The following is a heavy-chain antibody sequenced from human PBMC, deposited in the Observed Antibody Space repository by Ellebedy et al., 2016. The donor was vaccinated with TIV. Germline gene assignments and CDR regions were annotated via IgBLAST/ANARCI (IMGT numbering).Heavy chain of an antibody. CDR2: ISGLNGKT. J-gene: IGHJ5*02. Sequence: AASVKVSCKTSGYTFTSYGVSWVRQAPGQGLEWMGWISGLNGKTKYAQTVQGRVTLTTDTAARTAYMELTSLRSDDTALYYCARENTVCGTNWFDTWGQGTLVIVSS. CDR3: ARENTVCGTNWFDT. D-gene: IGHD6-19*01. CDR1: GYTFTSYG. V-gene: IGHV1-18*01.